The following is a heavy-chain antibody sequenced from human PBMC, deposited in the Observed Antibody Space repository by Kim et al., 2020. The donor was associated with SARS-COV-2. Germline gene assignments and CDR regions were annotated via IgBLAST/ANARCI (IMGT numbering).Heavy chain of an antibody. V-gene: IGHV3-7*03. Sequence: GGSLRLSCAASGFTFSSYWMSWVRQGPGKGLEWVANIKQDESEKNYVDSVKGRFTISRDNAKNSLYLQMNSLRADDTALYYCARAEWDVWGSYPIGYWGQGILVTVSS. D-gene: IGHD3-16*02. CDR2: IKQDESEK. CDR3: ARAEWDVWGSYPIGY. J-gene: IGHJ4*02. CDR1: GFTFSSYW.